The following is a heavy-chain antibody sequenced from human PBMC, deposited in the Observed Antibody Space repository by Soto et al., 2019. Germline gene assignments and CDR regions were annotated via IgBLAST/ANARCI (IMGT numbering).Heavy chain of an antibody. D-gene: IGHD3-3*01. J-gene: IGHJ6*02. Sequence: AXVKVSCNASGYTFTSYGISWVRQAPGQGLEWMGWISAYNGNTNYAQKLQGRVTMTTDTSTSTAYMELRSLRSDDTAVYYCARDPDKYYDFWSGYAAGLYYGMDVWGQETTVTVSS. CDR1: GYTFTSYG. CDR3: ARDPDKYYDFWSGYAAGLYYGMDV. CDR2: ISAYNGNT. V-gene: IGHV1-18*04.